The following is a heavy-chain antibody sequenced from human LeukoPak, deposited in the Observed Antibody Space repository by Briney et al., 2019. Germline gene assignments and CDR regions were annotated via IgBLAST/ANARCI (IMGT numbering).Heavy chain of an antibody. V-gene: IGHV3-33*01. CDR3: ARGNSDAFDI. CDR1: GFTFSNYA. CDR2: IWYDGSYK. D-gene: IGHD4-23*01. J-gene: IGHJ3*02. Sequence: PGGSLRLSCAASGFTFSNYAMHWVRQAPGKGLEWMAIIWYDGSYKYYADFVKGRFTISRDNSKNTLYLQVNSLTAEDTAVYYCARGNSDAFDIWGHGTMVAVSS.